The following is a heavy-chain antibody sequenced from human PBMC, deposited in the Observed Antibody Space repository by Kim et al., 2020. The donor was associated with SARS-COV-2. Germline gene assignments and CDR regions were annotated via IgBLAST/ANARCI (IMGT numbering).Heavy chain of an antibody. CDR2: IHFSGST. CDR3: ARGGDFFEY. CDR1: GGSISSYY. V-gene: IGHV4-59*01. D-gene: IGHD2-21*02. Sequence: SETLSLTCTVSGGSISSYYWNWIRQPPGKGLEWIRFIHFSGSTNYNSSLKSRVTISVDTSKNQFSLNLNSVTAADTAVYYCARGGDFFEYWGQGTVVTVS. J-gene: IGHJ4*02.